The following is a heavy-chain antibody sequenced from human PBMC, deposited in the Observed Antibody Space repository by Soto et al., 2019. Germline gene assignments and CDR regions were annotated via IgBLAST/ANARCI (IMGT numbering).Heavy chain of an antibody. Sequence: SQTLSLTCAISGDSVSSNSAAWSWIRQSPSRGPEWLGRTYYRSKWYNDYAVSVKSRITINPDTSKNQFSLQLNSVTPEDTAVYYCARGLYRSSAGFAAFDIWGQGTMVTV. J-gene: IGHJ3*02. V-gene: IGHV6-1*01. CDR3: ARGLYRSSAGFAAFDI. D-gene: IGHD6-6*01. CDR2: TYYRSKWYN. CDR1: GDSVSSNSAA.